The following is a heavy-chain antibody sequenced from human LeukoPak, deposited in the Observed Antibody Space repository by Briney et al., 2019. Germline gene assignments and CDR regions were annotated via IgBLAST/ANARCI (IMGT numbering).Heavy chain of an antibody. CDR1: GFTFSSYW. J-gene: IGHJ4*02. V-gene: IGHV3-74*01. CDR2: INSDGSST. D-gene: IGHD4-17*01. Sequence: GGSLRLSCAASGFTFSSYWMHWVRQAPGKGLVWVSRINSDGSSTSYADSVKGRFTISRDNAKNTLYLQMNSLRAEDTAVYYCARGPYGVPCDYWGQGTLVTASS. CDR3: ARGPYGVPCDY.